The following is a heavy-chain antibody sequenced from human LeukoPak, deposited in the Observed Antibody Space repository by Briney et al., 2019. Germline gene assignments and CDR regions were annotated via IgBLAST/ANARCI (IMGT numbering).Heavy chain of an antibody. D-gene: IGHD3-10*01. V-gene: IGHV4-39*01. J-gene: IGHJ6*03. CDR2: IYYDGST. CDR3: ARHQTGGHSYMDV. Sequence: SETLSLTCTVSGDSMNTIRYYWVWIRQPPGKGLEWIGSIYYDGSTHHNPSLKSRVIISVDTSKNQFSLNLTSVTAADTAVFYCARHQTGGHSYMDVWGKGTTVSVSS. CDR1: GDSMNTIRYY.